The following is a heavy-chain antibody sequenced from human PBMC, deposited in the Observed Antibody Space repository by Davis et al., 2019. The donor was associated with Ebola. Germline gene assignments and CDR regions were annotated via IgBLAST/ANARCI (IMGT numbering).Heavy chain of an antibody. V-gene: IGHV3-23*01. Sequence: GGSLRLSCAASGVTFTSYVMSWVRQAPGKGLEWVSSISGSGISTYYADSVKGRFTISRDNPKNSLFLLMTSLRADDTAVYYCGKGQYASGWPPLDYWGLGILVTVSS. J-gene: IGHJ4*02. CDR1: GVTFTSYV. CDR2: ISGSGIST. CDR3: GKGQYASGWPPLDY. D-gene: IGHD6-19*01.